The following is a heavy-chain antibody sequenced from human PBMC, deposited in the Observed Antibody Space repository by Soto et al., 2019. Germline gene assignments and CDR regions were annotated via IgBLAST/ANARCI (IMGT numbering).Heavy chain of an antibody. D-gene: IGHD6-25*01. V-gene: IGHV3-23*01. CDR2: LSGTGGNT. J-gene: IGHJ4*01. CDR3: TKGVGSHSGYYSDY. CDR1: GFPFSSYA. Sequence: GGSLRLSCAASGFPFSSYAMNLVRQSPGKGLEWVSALSGTGGNTYYADSVKGRFTISRDNSKNTLNLQMKSLRAEDKAVYYCTKGVGSHSGYYSDYWGHGSRVPVSP.